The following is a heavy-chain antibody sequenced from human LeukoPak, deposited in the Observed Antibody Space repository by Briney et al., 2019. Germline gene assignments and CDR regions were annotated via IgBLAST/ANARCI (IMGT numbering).Heavy chain of an antibody. J-gene: IGHJ6*03. CDR1: GFTFSSYS. Sequence: GGSLRLSCAASGFTFSSYSMNWVRQAPGKALEWVSSITSSSTYIFYADSVKGRFTISRDNAKNSLYLQMNSLGPEDTAVYYCARDPYSGNYGNYYYYYMDVWGKGTTVTISS. D-gene: IGHD1-26*01. CDR2: ITSSSTYI. CDR3: ARDPYSGNYGNYYYYYMDV. V-gene: IGHV3-21*01.